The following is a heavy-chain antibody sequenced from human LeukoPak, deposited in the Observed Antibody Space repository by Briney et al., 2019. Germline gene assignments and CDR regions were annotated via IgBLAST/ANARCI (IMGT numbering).Heavy chain of an antibody. Sequence: SETLSLTCTVSGGSISNDYWSWIRQPPGKGLEWIGYIYYSGSTNYNPSLKSRVTISVDMSKNQFSLKLSSVTAADTAVYHCARHQETVTIDYWGQGTLVTVSS. D-gene: IGHD4-17*01. CDR2: IYYSGST. J-gene: IGHJ4*02. CDR3: ARHQETVTIDY. V-gene: IGHV4-59*08. CDR1: GGSISNDY.